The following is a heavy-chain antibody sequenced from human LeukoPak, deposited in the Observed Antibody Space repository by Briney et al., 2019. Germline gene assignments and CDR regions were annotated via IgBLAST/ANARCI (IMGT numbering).Heavy chain of an antibody. CDR1: GFTFSSYA. CDR3: GRYDASAIDY. V-gene: IGHV3-48*03. J-gene: IGHJ4*02. D-gene: IGHD6-13*01. Sequence: GGSLRLSCAASGFTFSSYAMSWVRQAPGKGLEWVSYISSSGRTIYYADSVKGRFTISRDNAKSSLYLQMNSLRAEDTAVYYCGRYDASAIDYWGQGTLVTVSS. CDR2: ISSSGRTI.